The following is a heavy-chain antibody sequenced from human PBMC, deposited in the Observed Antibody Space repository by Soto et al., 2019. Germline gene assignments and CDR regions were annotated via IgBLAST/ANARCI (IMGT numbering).Heavy chain of an antibody. Sequence: GGSLRLSCAASGFTFSSYAMHWVRQAPGKGLEWVAVISYDGSNKYYADSVKGRFTISRDNSKNTLYLQMNSLRAEDTAVYYCARVWSSSFMEADYYYYGMDVWGQGTTVTVSS. CDR2: ISYDGSNK. D-gene: IGHD6-6*01. CDR3: ARVWSSSFMEADYYYYGMDV. CDR1: GFTFSSYA. V-gene: IGHV3-30-3*01. J-gene: IGHJ6*02.